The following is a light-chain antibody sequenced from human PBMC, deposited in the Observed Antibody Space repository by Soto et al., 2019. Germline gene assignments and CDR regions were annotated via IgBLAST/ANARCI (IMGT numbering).Light chain of an antibody. CDR1: QTISSW. CDR2: KAS. V-gene: IGKV1-5*03. CDR3: QNFDSAPQT. Sequence: DIQMTQSPSTLSGSVGDRVTITCRASQTISSWLAWYQQKPGKAPKLLIYKASTLKSGVPSRFSGSGSGTEFTLTISSMPTDDVANYYCQNFDSAPQTFGQGTKVDIK. J-gene: IGKJ1*01.